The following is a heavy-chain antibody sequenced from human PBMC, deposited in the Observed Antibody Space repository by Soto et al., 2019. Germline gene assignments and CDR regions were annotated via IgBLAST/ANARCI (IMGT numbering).Heavy chain of an antibody. Sequence: PSETLSLTCAVYGGSFSGYCWSWIRQPPGKGLEWIGEINDSGSTNYNPSLKSRVAISVDTSKNQFSLKLSSVTAADTAVYYCAREGYGSGSQLYYYYGMDVWGQGTTVTVSS. CDR2: INDSGST. CDR1: GGSFSGYC. D-gene: IGHD3-10*01. CDR3: AREGYGSGSQLYYYYGMDV. V-gene: IGHV4-34*01. J-gene: IGHJ6*02.